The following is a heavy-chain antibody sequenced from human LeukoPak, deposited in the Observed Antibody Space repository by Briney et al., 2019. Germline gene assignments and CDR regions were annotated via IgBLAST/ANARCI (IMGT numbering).Heavy chain of an antibody. Sequence: PGGSLRLSCAASGFTFDDYAMHWVRQAPGKGLEWVSLISGDGGSTYYADSVKGRFTISRDNSKNSLYLQMNSLRTEDTALYYCAKDTLRQLVLPIYYYYGMDVWGQGTTVTVSS. CDR1: GFTFDDYA. J-gene: IGHJ6*02. D-gene: IGHD6-6*01. V-gene: IGHV3-43*02. CDR2: ISGDGGST. CDR3: AKDTLRQLVLPIYYYYGMDV.